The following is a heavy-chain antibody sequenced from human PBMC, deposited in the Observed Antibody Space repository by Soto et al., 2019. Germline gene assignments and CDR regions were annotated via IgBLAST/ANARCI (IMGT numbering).Heavy chain of an antibody. J-gene: IGHJ3*02. V-gene: IGHV4-59*01. CDR3: ARDLGVDDYIWGSYRSDAFDI. D-gene: IGHD3-16*02. CDR2: IYYSGST. CDR1: GGSISSYS. Sequence: SETLSLTCTVSGGSISSYSWSWIRQPPGKGLEWIGYIYYSGSTNYNPSLKSRVTISVDTSKNQFSLKLSSVTAADTAVYYCARDLGVDDYIWGSYRSDAFDISGQGTMVTVSS.